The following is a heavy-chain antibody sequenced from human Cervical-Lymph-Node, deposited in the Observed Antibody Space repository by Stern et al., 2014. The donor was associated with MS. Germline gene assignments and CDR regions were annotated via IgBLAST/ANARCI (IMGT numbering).Heavy chain of an antibody. V-gene: IGHV1-2*06. CDR2: IPPNRGGT. CDR3: AREAAMAVAGTGVDY. CDR1: GYTFTGYY. Sequence: VKLVEYGAEVKKPGASVKVSCKASGYTFTGYYMNWVRQAPGQGLEWMGRIPPNRGGTNYAQKFQGRVTMARYTSISTAYMELSRLRSDDTAVYYCAREAAMAVAGTGVDYWGQGTLVTVSS. J-gene: IGHJ4*02. D-gene: IGHD6-19*01.